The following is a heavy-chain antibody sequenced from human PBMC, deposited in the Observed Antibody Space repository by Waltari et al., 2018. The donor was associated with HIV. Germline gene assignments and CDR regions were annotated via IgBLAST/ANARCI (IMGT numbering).Heavy chain of an antibody. CDR3: ARGERFLEWLPKGY. CDR1: GFTFHAYG. J-gene: IGHJ4*02. D-gene: IGHD3-3*01. V-gene: IGHV3-30*01. Sequence: QVQLVESGGGVVKPGRSLGPSCAAPGFTFHAYGLHWVRQAPGKGLEWVAVILFDGSNKYYAESVKGRFTISRDNSKNTLYLQMNSLRAEDTAVYYCARGERFLEWLPKGYWGQGTLVTVSS. CDR2: ILFDGSNK.